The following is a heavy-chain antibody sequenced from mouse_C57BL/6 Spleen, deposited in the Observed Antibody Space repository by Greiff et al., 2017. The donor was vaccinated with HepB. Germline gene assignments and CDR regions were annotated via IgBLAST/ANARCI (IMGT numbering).Heavy chain of an antibody. Sequence: QVQLKQPGTELVKPGASVKLSCKASGYTFTSYWMHWVKQRPGQGLEWIGNINPSNGGTNYNEKFKSKATLTVDKSSSTAYMQLSSLTSEDSAVYYCARVSYGNYEDYYAMDYWGQGTSVTVSS. CDR3: ARVSYGNYEDYYAMDY. CDR1: GYTFTSYW. CDR2: INPSNGGT. J-gene: IGHJ4*01. D-gene: IGHD2-1*01. V-gene: IGHV1-53*01.